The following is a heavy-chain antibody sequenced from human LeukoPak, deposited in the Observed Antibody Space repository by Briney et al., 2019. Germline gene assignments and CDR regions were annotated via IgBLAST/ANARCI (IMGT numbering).Heavy chain of an antibody. V-gene: IGHV7-4-1*02. J-gene: IGHJ6*03. Sequence: ASVKVSCKASGGTFSSYAISWVRQAPGQGLEWMGWINTNTGNPTFAQGFTGRFVFSLDTSVSTAYLQINSLTTDDTAVYFCATRYSTSHYYYLDVWGKGTTVTVSS. D-gene: IGHD6-13*01. CDR1: GGTFSSYA. CDR2: INTNTGNP. CDR3: ATRYSTSHYYYLDV.